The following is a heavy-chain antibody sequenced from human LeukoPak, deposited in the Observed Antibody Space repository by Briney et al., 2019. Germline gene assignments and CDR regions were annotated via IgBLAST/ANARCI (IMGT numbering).Heavy chain of an antibody. V-gene: IGHV3-23*01. J-gene: IGHJ3*01. CDR1: GFTFTTFP. CDR3: AKRVVRGAFDF. D-gene: IGHD5/OR15-5a*01. Sequence: GGSLRLSCAASGFTFTTFPMSWVRQAPGKGLEWVSYCSSGGTTYYADSVRGRFTISRDNSKNTLYLQMNSLRAEDTAVYYCAKRVVRGAFDFWGHGTMVAVSS. CDR2: CSSGGTT.